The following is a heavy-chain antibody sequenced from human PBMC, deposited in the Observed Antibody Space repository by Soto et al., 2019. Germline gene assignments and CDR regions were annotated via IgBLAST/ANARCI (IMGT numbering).Heavy chain of an antibody. CDR2: MKSKSDGGTI. CDR1: GFSVSNVW. D-gene: IGHD3-10*01. J-gene: IGHJ5*02. CDR3: TTRPREITVS. Sequence: GGSLRLSCVASGFSVSNVWMSWVRQAPGKGLEWVGRMKSKSDGGTIDYTAPVKGRFIISRDESKNTLYLQMDNLQTEDTALYFCTTRPREITVSWGQGTLVTVSS. V-gene: IGHV3-15*07.